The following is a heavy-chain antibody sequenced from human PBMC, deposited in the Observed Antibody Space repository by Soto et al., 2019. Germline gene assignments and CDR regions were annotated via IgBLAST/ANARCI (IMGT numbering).Heavy chain of an antibody. D-gene: IGHD6-19*01. CDR3: ATAGYSSGWYPHYYYGMDV. CDR2: INHSGST. CDR1: GGSFSGYY. J-gene: IGHJ6*02. Sequence: SETLSLTCAVYGGSFSGYYWSWIRQPPGKGLEWIGEINHSGSTNYNPSLKSRVTISVDTSKNQFSLKLSSVTAADTAVYYCATAGYSSGWYPHYYYGMDVWGQGTTVTVSS. V-gene: IGHV4-34*01.